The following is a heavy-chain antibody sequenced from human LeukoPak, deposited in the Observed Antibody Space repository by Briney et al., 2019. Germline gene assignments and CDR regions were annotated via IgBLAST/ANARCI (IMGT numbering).Heavy chain of an antibody. J-gene: IGHJ4*02. CDR1: GFSFSNCW. CDR2: LQSDEITT. CDR3: VPSAMPELDY. V-gene: IGHV3-74*01. D-gene: IGHD2-2*01. Sequence: GGSLRLSCAASGFSFSNCWMHWVRQAPGKGLVWVSCLQSDEITTSYAESVKGRFTISRDNAKNTLYLQMNSLKAEDTAVYYCVPSAMPELDYWGRGTLVTVSS.